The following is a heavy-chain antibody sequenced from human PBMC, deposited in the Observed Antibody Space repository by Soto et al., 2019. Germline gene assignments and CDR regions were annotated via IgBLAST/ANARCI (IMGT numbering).Heavy chain of an antibody. Sequence: KLVESGGGVVQPGGSLRLSCAASGITVTSSYMTWVRQAPGKGLEWVSTLYTSGDTYYADSVKGRFTLSRDSCKNTLFLQVSSLRVDDSGVYVCARAVLQWQKVEWFGLWGQETRVFVSS. J-gene: IGHJ5*02. CDR3: ARAVLQWQKVEWFGL. V-gene: IGHV3-66*01. CDR2: LYTSGDT. CDR1: GITVTSSY. D-gene: IGHD6-19*01.